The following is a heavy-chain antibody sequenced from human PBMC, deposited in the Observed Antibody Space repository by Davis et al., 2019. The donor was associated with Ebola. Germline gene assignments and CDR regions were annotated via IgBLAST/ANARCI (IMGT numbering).Heavy chain of an antibody. CDR1: GYTFTGYY. Sequence: AASVKVSCKASGYTFTGYYMHWVRQAPGQGLEWMGRINPNSGGTNYAQKFQGRVTMTRDTSISTAYMELSRLRSDDTAVYYCARFGYVGATTPLDYWGQGTLVTVSS. CDR2: INPNSGGT. J-gene: IGHJ4*02. CDR3: ARFGYVGATTPLDY. D-gene: IGHD1-26*01. V-gene: IGHV1-2*06.